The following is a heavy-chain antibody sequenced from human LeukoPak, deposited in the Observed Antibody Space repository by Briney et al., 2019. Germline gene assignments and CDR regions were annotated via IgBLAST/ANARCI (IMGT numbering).Heavy chain of an antibody. CDR1: GFTFSSYE. CDR2: ISSSGSTI. Sequence: PGGALRLSCAASGFTFSSYEMNWVRQAPGKGLEWVSYISSSGSTIYYADSVKGRFTISRDNAKNSLYLQMNSLRAEDTAVYYCAELGITMIGGVWGKGTTVTISS. V-gene: IGHV3-48*03. CDR3: AELGITMIGGV. J-gene: IGHJ6*04. D-gene: IGHD3-10*02.